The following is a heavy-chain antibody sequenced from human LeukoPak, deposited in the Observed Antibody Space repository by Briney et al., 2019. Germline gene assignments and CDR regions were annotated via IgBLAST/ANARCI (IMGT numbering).Heavy chain of an antibody. CDR1: GGSISSYY. V-gene: IGHV4-59*08. CDR2: IYYSGST. J-gene: IGHJ5*02. D-gene: IGHD2-15*01. CDR3: ARLLAVSRFDP. Sequence: SGTLSLTRTVSGGSISSYYWSWIRQPPGKGLEWIGYIYYSGSTNYNPSLKSRVTISVDTSKNQFSLKLSSVTAADTAVYYCARLLAVSRFDPWGQGTLVTVSS.